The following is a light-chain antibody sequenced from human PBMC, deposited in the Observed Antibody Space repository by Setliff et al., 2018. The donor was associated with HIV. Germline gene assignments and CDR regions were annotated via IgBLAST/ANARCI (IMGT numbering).Light chain of an antibody. Sequence: QSALTQPASVSGSPGQSITISCTGTSSDVGRYNYVSWYQHHPGKAPKLMIYEVSNRPSGVSNRFSGSKSGNTASLTISGLQADDEADYYCSSYAVTNTLPFGTGTKVTVL. CDR2: EVS. J-gene: IGLJ1*01. CDR3: SSYAVTNTLP. CDR1: SSDVGRYNY. V-gene: IGLV2-14*01.